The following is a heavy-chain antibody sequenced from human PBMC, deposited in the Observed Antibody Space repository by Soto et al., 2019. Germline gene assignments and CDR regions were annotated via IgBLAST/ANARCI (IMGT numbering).Heavy chain of an antibody. CDR3: AREYYDSSGYYYFDY. CDR1: GFTFSSYS. D-gene: IGHD3-22*01. CDR2: ISSSSSTI. V-gene: IGHV3-48*02. J-gene: IGHJ4*02. Sequence: GGSLRLSCAASGFTFSSYSMNWVRQAPGKGLEWVSYISSSSSTIYYADSVKGRFTISRDNAKNSLYLQMNSLRDEDTAVYYCAREYYDSSGYYYFDYWGQGTLVTVSS.